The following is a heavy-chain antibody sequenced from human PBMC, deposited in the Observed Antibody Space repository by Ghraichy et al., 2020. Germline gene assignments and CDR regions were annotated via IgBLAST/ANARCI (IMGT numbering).Heavy chain of an antibody. D-gene: IGHD2-15*01. CDR2: INPSGGST. CDR3: ATSAVVAANEYNYYDYGMDV. J-gene: IGHJ6*02. CDR1: GYTFTSYY. V-gene: IGHV1-46*01. Sequence: ASVKVSCKASGYTFTSYYMHWVRQAPGQGLEWMGIINPSGGSTSYAQKFQGRVTMTRDTSTSTVYMELSSLRSEDTAVYYCATSAVVAANEYNYYDYGMDVWGQGTTVTVSS.